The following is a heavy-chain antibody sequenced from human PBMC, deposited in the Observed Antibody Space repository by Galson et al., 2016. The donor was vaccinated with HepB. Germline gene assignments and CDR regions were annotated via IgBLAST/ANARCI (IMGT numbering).Heavy chain of an antibody. CDR3: ARDPMRFAFER. J-gene: IGHJ3*01. Sequence: SLRLSCAASGFTFRTSWMSWVRQPPGKGPEWVANINPDGSQTYYVDSVKGRFNISKDNAKNSLYLRMNSLRADDTAVYYCARDPMRFAFERWGQGTMVTVSS. CDR1: GFTFRTSW. CDR2: INPDGSQT. V-gene: IGHV3-7*01.